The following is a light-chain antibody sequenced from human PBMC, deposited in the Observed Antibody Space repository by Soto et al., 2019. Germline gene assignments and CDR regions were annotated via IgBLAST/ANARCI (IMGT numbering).Light chain of an antibody. V-gene: IGKV3-20*01. CDR3: QHYGRSPIP. J-gene: IGKJ5*01. CDR2: GAS. CDR1: QSVNSR. Sequence: EGVLTQSKGTLSLSPGERATLSCRASQSVNSRLAWYQHKPGQAPRLLISGASSRATGIPDRFSGSGSATDFTLTISRLEPEDFALYYCQHYGRSPIPFGQGTRL.